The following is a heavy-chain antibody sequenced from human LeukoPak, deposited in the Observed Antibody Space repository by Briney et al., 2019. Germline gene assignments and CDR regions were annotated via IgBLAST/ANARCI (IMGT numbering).Heavy chain of an antibody. J-gene: IGHJ4*02. CDR2: INTNSGDT. CDR3: ARGFSSWYLSPYYFEY. CDR1: GYTFTGYY. V-gene: IGHV1-2*02. Sequence: ASVKVSCKASGYTFTGYYMHWVRQAPGQGLEWMGWINTNSGDTNYAQKFQGRVTMTSDTSISTAYMELSRLRSDDTAVYYCARGFSSWYLSPYYFEYWGQGTLVTVSS. D-gene: IGHD6-13*01.